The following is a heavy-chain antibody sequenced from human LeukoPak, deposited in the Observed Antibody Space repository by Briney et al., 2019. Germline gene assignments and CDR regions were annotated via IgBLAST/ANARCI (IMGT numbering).Heavy chain of an antibody. Sequence: GGSLRLSCAASGFTFDDYGMSWVRQAPGKGLEWVSGINWDGGSNGGSTGYADSVKGRFTISRDNAKNSLYLQMNSLRAEDTAVYYCASSGYGDYDTDPEWVFDYWGQGTLVTVSS. CDR3: ASSGYGDYDTDPEWVFDY. V-gene: IGHV3-20*04. J-gene: IGHJ4*02. D-gene: IGHD4-17*01. CDR2: INWDGGSNGGST. CDR1: GFTFDDYG.